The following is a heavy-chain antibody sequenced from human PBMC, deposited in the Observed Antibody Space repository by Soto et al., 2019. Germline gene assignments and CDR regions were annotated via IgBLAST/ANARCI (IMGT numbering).Heavy chain of an antibody. J-gene: IGHJ3*02. CDR2: ISSSSRTI. V-gene: IGHV3-48*01. Sequence: SLRLSCAASGFTFSSYSMNWVRQAPGKGLEWVSYISSSSRTIYYADSVKGRFTISRDNAKNSLYLQLNSLRAEDTAVYYCARDTTTAFDIWGQGAMVTVSS. CDR3: ARDTTTAFDI. D-gene: IGHD1-26*01. CDR1: GFTFSSYS.